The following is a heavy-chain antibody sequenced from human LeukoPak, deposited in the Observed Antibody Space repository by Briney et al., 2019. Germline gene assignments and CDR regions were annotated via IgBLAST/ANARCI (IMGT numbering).Heavy chain of an antibody. CDR2: INPNSGGT. CDR3: ARDSAYDILTEGPCLDY. V-gene: IGHV1-2*02. J-gene: IGHJ4*02. D-gene: IGHD3-9*01. Sequence: RASVKVSCQASGYTFTGYYMHWVRQAPGQGLEWMGWINPNSGGTNYAQKFPGGVTMTRDTSISTAYMELSRLRSDDTAVYYCARDSAYDILTEGPCLDYWGQGTLVTVSS. CDR1: GYTFTGYY.